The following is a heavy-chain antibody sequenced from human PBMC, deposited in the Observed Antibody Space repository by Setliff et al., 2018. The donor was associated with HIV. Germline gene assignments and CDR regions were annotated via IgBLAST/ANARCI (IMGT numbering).Heavy chain of an antibody. CDR2: ISSDSRKI. CDR1: GFTFNNYA. CDR3: AKDDPLFEY. J-gene: IGHJ4*02. Sequence: LSCAASGFTFNNYAMSWVRQAPGKGLEWVSDISSDSRKIHYADSVKGRFTISRDNSKNTLYLQMNSLRDEDTAVYYCAKDDPLFEYWGQGALVTVSS. V-gene: IGHV3-23*01.